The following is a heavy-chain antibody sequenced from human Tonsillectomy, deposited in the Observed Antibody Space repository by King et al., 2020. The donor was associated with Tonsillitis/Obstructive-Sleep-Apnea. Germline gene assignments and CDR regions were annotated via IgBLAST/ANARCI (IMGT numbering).Heavy chain of an antibody. V-gene: IGHV3-49*05. CDR2: IRSKAYRGTT. J-gene: IGHJ4*02. Sequence: VQLVESGGGLVKPGRSLRLSCTASGFTFGDYAMSWFRQAPGKGLEWVGFIRSKAYRGTTEYAASVKGRCTISRDDSKSIAYLQMNSLKTEDTALYYGSRDQDYYGSGSPACGYWGQGTLVTVSS. CDR1: GFTFGDYA. D-gene: IGHD3-10*01. CDR3: SRDQDYYGSGSPACGY.